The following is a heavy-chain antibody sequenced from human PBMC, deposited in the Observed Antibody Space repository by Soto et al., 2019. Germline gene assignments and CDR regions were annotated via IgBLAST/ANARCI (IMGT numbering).Heavy chain of an antibody. CDR3: ASVYGYSSGWYDY. J-gene: IGHJ4*02. D-gene: IGHD6-19*01. Sequence: QVQLVESGGGVVQPGRSLRLSCAASGFTFSRYTMHWVRQPPGKGLEWVALISYDGNNKYYADSVKGQFTISRDSSKSTLYLQMSSLRTEDTAVYYCASVYGYSSGWYDYWGQGTLVTVSS. V-gene: IGHV3-30-3*01. CDR1: GFTFSRYT. CDR2: ISYDGNNK.